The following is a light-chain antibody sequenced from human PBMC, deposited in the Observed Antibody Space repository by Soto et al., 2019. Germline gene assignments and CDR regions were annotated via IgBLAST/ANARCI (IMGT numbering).Light chain of an antibody. CDR3: QYRRNSPPELT. CDR2: DAT. V-gene: IGKV3-11*01. J-gene: IGKJ4*01. Sequence: TPSPGPLSLSTGAGALLFCRASPSVDSNFAWNQQTPGQAPRHLFYDATPRATGIPARVSGTGSGTDFNVTINSLEPEEVEVYYGQYRRNSPPELTFGGGTKVDLK. CDR1: PSVDSN.